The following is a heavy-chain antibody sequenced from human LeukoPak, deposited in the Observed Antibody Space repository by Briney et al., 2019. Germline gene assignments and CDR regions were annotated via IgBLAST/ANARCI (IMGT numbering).Heavy chain of an antibody. D-gene: IGHD6-13*01. J-gene: IGHJ1*01. CDR1: GYTFTSYD. CDR2: MNPNSGNT. CDR3: ARGGSSWSAEYFRH. V-gene: IGHV1-8*02. Sequence: WASVKVSCTASGYTFTSYDINWVRQATGQGLEWMGWMNPNSGNTGYAQKFQGRVTITRNTSISTAYMELRSLRSDDTAVYFCARGGSSWSAEYFRHWGQGTLVTVS.